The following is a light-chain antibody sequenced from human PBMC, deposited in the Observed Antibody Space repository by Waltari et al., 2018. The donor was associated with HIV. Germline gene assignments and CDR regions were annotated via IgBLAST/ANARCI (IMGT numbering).Light chain of an antibody. CDR1: QSLLNSSNNKNY. J-gene: IGKJ3*01. Sequence: DIVMTQSPGSLAVSLGERATINCKSSQSLLNSSNNKNYLAWYQQKPGQPPKLLIYWACTRESGVPDRFSGSGSGTEFTRTISSLQAEDVAVYYCQQYYSTPFTFGPGTKVDSK. CDR2: WAC. CDR3: QQYYSTPFT. V-gene: IGKV4-1*01.